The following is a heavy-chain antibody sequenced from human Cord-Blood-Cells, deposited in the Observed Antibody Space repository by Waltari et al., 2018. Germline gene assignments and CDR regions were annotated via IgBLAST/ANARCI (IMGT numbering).Heavy chain of an antibody. Sequence: QLQLQESGPGLVKPSETLSFTCTVSGGSISSSSYYWGRIRQPPGKGLEWIGSVYYSGSAYYTPSLKCRGTISDDTSKNQFSLKLSSVTAADTAVYYCATVLDYINYFDYWVQGTLVTVSS. CDR1: GGSISSSSYY. J-gene: IGHJ4*02. V-gene: IGHV4-39*01. CDR2: VYYSGSA. CDR3: ATVLDYINYFDY. D-gene: IGHD4-4*01.